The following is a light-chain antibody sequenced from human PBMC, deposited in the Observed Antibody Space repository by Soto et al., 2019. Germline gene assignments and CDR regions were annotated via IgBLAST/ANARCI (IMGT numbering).Light chain of an antibody. V-gene: IGKV1-12*01. CDR1: RDISNS. J-gene: IGKJ1*01. CDR2: GAS. Sequence: DIQMTQSPSSVSASVGDRLTITCRASRDISNSLAWYQQTPGKAPKLLLRGASSLHRGVPSRFSGGGAATEFTRTISSLQPEDFETYYCQQTRAFQRNFGKATKVNIX. CDR3: QQTRAFQRN.